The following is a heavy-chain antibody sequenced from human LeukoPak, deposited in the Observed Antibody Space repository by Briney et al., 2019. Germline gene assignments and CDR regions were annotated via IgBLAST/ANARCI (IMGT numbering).Heavy chain of an antibody. Sequence: ASVKVSCKASGYTFTNYGIGWVRQAPGQGLEWMGWIGAYNGNTDYAQKIQGRVTMTADTSTSTAYMELRSLTSDDTAVYYCARVGQYCTGISCFDYGSEATLVTVSS. D-gene: IGHD2-8*02. CDR2: IGAYNGNT. CDR3: ARVGQYCTGISCFDY. CDR1: GYTFTNYG. J-gene: IGHJ4*02. V-gene: IGHV1-18*01.